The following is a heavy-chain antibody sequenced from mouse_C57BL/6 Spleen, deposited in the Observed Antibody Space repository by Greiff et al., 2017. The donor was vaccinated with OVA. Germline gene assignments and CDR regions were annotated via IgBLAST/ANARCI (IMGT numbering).Heavy chain of an antibody. J-gene: IGHJ1*03. CDR2: ISTGGGST. Sequence: EVKVEESGGGLVQPGGSLKLSCAASGFTFSDYYMYWVRQTPEKRLEWVAYISTGGGSTFYQDTVKGRFTISRDNVKNTLYLQMSRLKSEDTAMYYCARDYGNYVWYFDVWGTGTTVTVSS. V-gene: IGHV5-12*01. D-gene: IGHD2-1*01. CDR1: GFTFSDYY. CDR3: ARDYGNYVWYFDV.